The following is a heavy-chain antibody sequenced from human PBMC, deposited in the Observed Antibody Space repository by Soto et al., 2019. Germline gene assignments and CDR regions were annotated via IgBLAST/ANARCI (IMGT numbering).Heavy chain of an antibody. Sequence: QVHLVLSGAEVKKPGASVKVSCQASGYAFTTYGITWVRQAPGQGLEWMGWISAHNGNTNYAQKLQGRVTVTRDTSTSTAYMELRSLRSDDTAVYYCARGRYGDYWGQGALVTVSS. V-gene: IGHV1-18*01. CDR3: ARGRYGDY. CDR2: ISAHNGNT. D-gene: IGHD1-1*01. CDR1: GYAFTTYG. J-gene: IGHJ4*02.